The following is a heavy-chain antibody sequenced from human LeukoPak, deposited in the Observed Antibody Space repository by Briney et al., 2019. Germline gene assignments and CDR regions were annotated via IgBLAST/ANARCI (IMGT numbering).Heavy chain of an antibody. J-gene: IGHJ4*02. CDR3: AKDMEGSVADYFDY. CDR1: GFDFGTYA. V-gene: IGHV3-23*01. Sequence: GGSLRLSCVASGFDFGTYAMSWVRQAPGKGPEWVSTVSNGGSSTYYADSVRGRFTVSRDNSKNTLYLQMNSLRADDTAVYYCAKDMEGSVADYFDYWGQGTLVTVSS. CDR2: VSNGGSST. D-gene: IGHD3-10*01.